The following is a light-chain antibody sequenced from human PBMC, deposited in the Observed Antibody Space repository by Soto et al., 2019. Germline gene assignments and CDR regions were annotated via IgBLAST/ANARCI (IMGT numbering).Light chain of an antibody. CDR1: QSVSSSY. CDR3: QKYGSSRT. Sequence: EIVLTQSPGTLSLSPGERATLSCRASQSVSSSYLAWYQQKPGQAPRLLIYGASSRATGIPDRFSGSGSGTDFTLIISRLEPEDFAVYYCQKYGSSRTFGQGANVEIK. J-gene: IGKJ1*01. V-gene: IGKV3-20*01. CDR2: GAS.